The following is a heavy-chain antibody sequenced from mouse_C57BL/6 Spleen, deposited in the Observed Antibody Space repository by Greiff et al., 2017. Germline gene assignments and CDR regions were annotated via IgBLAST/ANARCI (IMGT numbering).Heavy chain of an antibody. D-gene: IGHD1-1*01. J-gene: IGHJ1*03. V-gene: IGHV7-3*01. CDR2: IRNKANGYTT. CDR3: ARYPPITTGVARYFDV. Sequence: EVQRVESGGGLVQPGGSLSLSCAASGFTFTDYYMSWVRQPPGKALEWLGFIRNKANGYTTEYSASVKGRFTISRDNSQSILYLHMNALRAEDSATYYCARYPPITTGVARYFDVWGTGTTVTVSS. CDR1: GFTFTDYY.